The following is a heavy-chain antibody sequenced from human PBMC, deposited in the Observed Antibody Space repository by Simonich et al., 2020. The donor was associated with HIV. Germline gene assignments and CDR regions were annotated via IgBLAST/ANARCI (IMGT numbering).Heavy chain of an antibody. CDR2: INQRETT. J-gene: IGHJ6*03. CDR3: ARIGPDYYRGYYYMDV. CDR1: GGSFSGYY. D-gene: IGHD3-10*01. V-gene: IGHV4-34*01. Sequence: QVQLQQWGAGLLKPSETLSLTCAVYGGSFSGYYWSWIRQPPGKGLEWIGEINQRETTNTNPSLKSRVSISADTSKKQFSLKLSSVTAADTAVYYCARIGPDYYRGYYYMDVWGKGTTVTVSS.